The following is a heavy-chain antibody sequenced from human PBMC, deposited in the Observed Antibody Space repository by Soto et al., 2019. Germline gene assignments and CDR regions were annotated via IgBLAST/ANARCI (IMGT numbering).Heavy chain of an antibody. CDR1: GYTFTNFG. J-gene: IGHJ4*02. V-gene: IGHV1-18*01. CDR2: ISAYNGNT. D-gene: IGHD2-15*01. Sequence: QVQLVQSGAEVKKPGASVKVSCKASGYTFTNFGISWVRQAPGQGLEWMGWISAYNGNTHYAQKFQGRVTMTTDPSACTAYMEVRRLRFDDPAVYYCARGVTPIDYWGPAALGSVSS. CDR3: ARGVTPIDY.